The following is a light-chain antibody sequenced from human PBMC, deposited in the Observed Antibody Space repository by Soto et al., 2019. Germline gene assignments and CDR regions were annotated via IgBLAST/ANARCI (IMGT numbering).Light chain of an antibody. CDR2: GAS. J-gene: IGKJ5*01. CDR1: QSVTTQ. Sequence: IVLTQSPGTLSFSPGERATLSCRASQSVTTQLAWYQQKPGQAPRLIIYGASSRATGIPDRFSGSGSGTDFTLTISRLEPEDFAVYYCQQYGSSPITFGQGTRLEI. CDR3: QQYGSSPIT. V-gene: IGKV3-20*01.